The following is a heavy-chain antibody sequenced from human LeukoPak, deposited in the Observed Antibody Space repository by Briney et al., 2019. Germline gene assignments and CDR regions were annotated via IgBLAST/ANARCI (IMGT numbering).Heavy chain of an antibody. V-gene: IGHV4-61*05. D-gene: IGHD6-13*01. CDR2: IYYSGST. CDR1: GGSITSSNYY. Sequence: SETLPLTCTVSGGSITSSNYYWSWIRQPPGKGLEWIGYIYYSGSTNYNPSLKSRVTISVDTSKDQFSLKLSSVTAADTAVYYCARHGSGWFYFDYWGQGTLVTVSS. J-gene: IGHJ4*02. CDR3: ARHGSGWFYFDY.